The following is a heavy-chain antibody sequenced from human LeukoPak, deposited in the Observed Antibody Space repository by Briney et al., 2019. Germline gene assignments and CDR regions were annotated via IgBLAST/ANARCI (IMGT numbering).Heavy chain of an antibody. CDR3: ARGGLRYRAGLDY. D-gene: IGHD4-17*01. CDR1: GGSISRSNW. Sequence: SETLSLTCAVAGGSISRSNWWSWLRQPPGKGLEWIGEIHHTGSNNYNPSLKSRVTISVDKSKNQFSLKLSSVTAADTAVYYCARGGLRYRAGLDYWGQGTLVTVSS. V-gene: IGHV4-4*02. J-gene: IGHJ4*02. CDR2: IHHTGSN.